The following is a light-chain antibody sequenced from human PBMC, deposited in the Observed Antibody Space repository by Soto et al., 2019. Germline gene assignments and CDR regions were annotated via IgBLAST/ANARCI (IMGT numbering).Light chain of an antibody. Sequence: DVHMTQSPSSVSASVGDSVTISCQASQGISRSLAWYQQKPGEAPTLLVYDSSTLQSGVPSRFSGSGFGAEFTLTDSSLQPEDFATYYCQQSYSNPPWTFGQGTKVEIK. V-gene: IGKV1-12*01. J-gene: IGKJ1*01. CDR3: QQSYSNPPWT. CDR1: QGISRS. CDR2: DSS.